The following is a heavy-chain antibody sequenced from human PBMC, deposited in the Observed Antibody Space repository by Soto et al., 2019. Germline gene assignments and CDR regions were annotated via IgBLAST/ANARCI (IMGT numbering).Heavy chain of an antibody. CDR3: AKDMSRGYDNSFDY. J-gene: IGHJ4*02. D-gene: IGHD5-12*01. Sequence: EVQLVESGGGLVQPGRSLRLSCAASGFTFDDYAMHWVRQAPGKGLEWVSGISWSSGSIGYADSVKGRFTISRDNAKNSLYLQMNSLRAEDTALYYCAKDMSRGYDNSFDYWGQGTLVTVSS. CDR2: ISWSSGSI. V-gene: IGHV3-9*01. CDR1: GFTFDDYA.